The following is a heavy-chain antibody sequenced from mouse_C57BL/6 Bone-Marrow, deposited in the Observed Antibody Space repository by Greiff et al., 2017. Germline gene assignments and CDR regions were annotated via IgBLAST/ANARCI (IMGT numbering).Heavy chain of an antibody. CDR2: SRNKANDYTT. CDR3: ARDNRYYAMDY. Sequence: EVKLVESGGGLVQSGRSLRLSCATSGFTFSDFYMEWVRQAPGKGLEWIAASRNKANDYTTEYSASVKGRFIVSTNTSKSILYLQMNALRAEDTAIYYSARDNRYYAMDYWGQGTSVTVSS. V-gene: IGHV7-1*01. J-gene: IGHJ4*01. CDR1: GFTFSDFY.